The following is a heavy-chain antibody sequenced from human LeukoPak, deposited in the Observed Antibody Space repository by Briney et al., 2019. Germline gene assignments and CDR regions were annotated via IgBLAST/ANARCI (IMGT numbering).Heavy chain of an antibody. J-gene: IGHJ4*02. Sequence: GGSLRLSCAASGFTFSSYYMSWVRQAPGKGLEWVANIKQDGNEKYYVDSVNGRFTISRDNAKNSLFLQMNTLRVEDTAVYYCARGPRRDSSGYYYDYFDYWGQGTLVTVSS. CDR1: GFTFSSYY. CDR3: ARGPRRDSSGYYYDYFDY. D-gene: IGHD3-22*01. CDR2: IKQDGNEK. V-gene: IGHV3-7*01.